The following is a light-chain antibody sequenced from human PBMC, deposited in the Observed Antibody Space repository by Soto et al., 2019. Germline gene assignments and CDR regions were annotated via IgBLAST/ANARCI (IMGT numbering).Light chain of an antibody. CDR1: QTVSSN. V-gene: IGKV3-15*01. CDR3: QQYNDWLRT. J-gene: IGKJ1*01. CDR2: DAS. Sequence: EIVMTQSPATLSVSPGERATLSCRASQTVSSNLAWYQQKPGQAPRLLIYDASTRATGIPARFSGSGSGTQFTITISSLQSEDFAVYYCQQYNDWLRTFGQGTKVEIK.